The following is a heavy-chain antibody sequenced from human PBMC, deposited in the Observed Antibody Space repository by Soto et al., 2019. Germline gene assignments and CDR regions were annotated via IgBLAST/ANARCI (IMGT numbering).Heavy chain of an antibody. V-gene: IGHV4-59*01. CDR3: ARDYDSSGNFDY. D-gene: IGHD3-22*01. CDR1: CGSIISYY. J-gene: IGHJ4*02. CDR2: IYYSGST. Sequence: SETLSLTCTVSCGSIISYYWSWIRQPPGKGLEWIGYIYYSGSTNYNPSLKSRVTIPVDTSRNQFSLKLSSVTAADTAVYYCARDYDSSGNFDYWGQGTLVTVSS.